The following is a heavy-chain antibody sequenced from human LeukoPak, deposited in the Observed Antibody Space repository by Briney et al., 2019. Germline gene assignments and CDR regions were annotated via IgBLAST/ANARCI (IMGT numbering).Heavy chain of an antibody. CDR1: GGSISSGGYY. Sequence: SETLSLTCTVSGGSISSGGYYWSWIRQHPGKGLEWIGYIYYSGSTYYNPSLKSRVTISVDTSKNQFSLKLSSVTAADTAVYYCARGAGDIVVVPAAYGFDYWGQGTLVTVSS. CDR2: IYYSGST. CDR3: ARGAGDIVVVPAAYGFDY. V-gene: IGHV4-31*03. J-gene: IGHJ4*02. D-gene: IGHD2-2*01.